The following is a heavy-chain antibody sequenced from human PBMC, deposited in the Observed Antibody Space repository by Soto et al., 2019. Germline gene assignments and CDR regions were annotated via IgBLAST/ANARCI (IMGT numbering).Heavy chain of an antibody. CDR2: INHSGST. Sequence: WFRQQPEKGLEWIGEINHSGSTNYNPSLKRRVTISVDTSKNQFSLKLSSVTAADTAVYYCARKQNLDYYGSGSYYSFDYWGQGTLVTVSS. CDR3: ARKQNLDYYGSGSYYSFDY. V-gene: IGHV4-34*01. D-gene: IGHD3-10*01. J-gene: IGHJ4*02.